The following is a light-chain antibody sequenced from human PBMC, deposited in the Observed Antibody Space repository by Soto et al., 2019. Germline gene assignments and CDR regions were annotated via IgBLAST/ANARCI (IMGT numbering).Light chain of an antibody. Sequence: DIQMTLSPSSLSASVGDRVTITCRASQTISTYLNWYQQKPGKAPKLLIYAASHLQSGVPSRFSGSGSGTDFTLTINSLQPEDFATYFCQQSYSTVWTFGQGTRVEVK. J-gene: IGKJ1*01. V-gene: IGKV1-39*01. CDR3: QQSYSTVWT. CDR1: QTISTY. CDR2: AAS.